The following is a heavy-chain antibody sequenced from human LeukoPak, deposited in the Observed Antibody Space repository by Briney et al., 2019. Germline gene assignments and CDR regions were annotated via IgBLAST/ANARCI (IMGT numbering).Heavy chain of an antibody. CDR3: GRDIQLSY. Sequence: GGSLRLSCSGSGFTFSRHNMHWVRQAPGKGLEYVSAISYNGDSTYYVDSVKGRFTISRDNSNTTLYLQMGSLRAGDTAVYFCGRDIQLSYLGQGTLVTVSS. CDR2: ISYNGDST. D-gene: IGHD1-1*01. V-gene: IGHV3-64*02. J-gene: IGHJ4*02. CDR1: GFTFSRHN.